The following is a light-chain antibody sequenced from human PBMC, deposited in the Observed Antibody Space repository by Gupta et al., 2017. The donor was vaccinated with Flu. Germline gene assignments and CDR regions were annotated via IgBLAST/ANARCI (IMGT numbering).Light chain of an antibody. CDR3: QQKHNIPST. CDR2: PAS. J-gene: IGKJ1*01. CDR1: QPINRY. Sequence: DIEFTHSPASLSPSVGDRVTITCRSSQPINRYLSSYQQKPGKAPSPQIYPASTMQRGVPSRFNCSATGSDFTLPIPMPQPQDFATYSCQQKHNIPSTFGQGTKLEIK. V-gene: IGKV1-39*01.